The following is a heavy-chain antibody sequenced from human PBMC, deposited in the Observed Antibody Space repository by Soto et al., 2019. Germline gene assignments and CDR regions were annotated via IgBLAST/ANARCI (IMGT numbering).Heavy chain of an antibody. CDR3: ARTVLLPAAMVYYDYYYMDV. Sequence: SETLSLTCAVYGGSFSGYYWSWIRQPPGKGLEWIGEINHSGSTNYNPSLKSRVTISVDTSKNQFSLRLGSVTAADTAVYYCARTVLLPAAMVYYDYYYMDVWGKGTTVTVSS. V-gene: IGHV4-34*01. CDR2: INHSGST. CDR1: GGSFSGYY. D-gene: IGHD2-2*01. J-gene: IGHJ6*03.